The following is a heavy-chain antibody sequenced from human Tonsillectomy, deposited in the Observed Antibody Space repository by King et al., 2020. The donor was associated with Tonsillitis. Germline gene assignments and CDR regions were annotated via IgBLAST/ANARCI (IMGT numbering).Heavy chain of an antibody. CDR1: VYSFTSYW. CDR2: IYPGDSDT. D-gene: IGHD2-15*01. J-gene: IGHJ6*02. V-gene: IGHV5-51*01. Sequence: VQLVDSGAEVKKTGESLNISCKGSVYSFTSYWIGWVRHMRGKGLEWMVIIYPGDSDTIYSPSFQGQVTISADKSISPAYLQWSSLKASDTAMYYCARLSRGSDYYGMDVWGQGTTVNVSS. CDR3: ARLSRGSDYYGMDV.